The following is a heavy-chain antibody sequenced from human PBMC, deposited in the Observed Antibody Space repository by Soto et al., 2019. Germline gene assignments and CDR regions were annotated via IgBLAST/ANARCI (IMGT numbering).Heavy chain of an antibody. D-gene: IGHD3-10*01. CDR1: GFTFSSYA. Sequence: EVKLLESGGGLVQPGGSLRLSCAASGFTFSSYAMSWIRQAPGKGLEWVSAISGSGGSTYYADSVKGRFTISRDNSKNTVYLQMNSLRAEGTAVYYCAKWGCGDELADMDVLGKGTTVTVYS. CDR2: ISGSGGST. V-gene: IGHV3-23*01. J-gene: IGHJ6*03. CDR3: AKWGCGDELADMDV.